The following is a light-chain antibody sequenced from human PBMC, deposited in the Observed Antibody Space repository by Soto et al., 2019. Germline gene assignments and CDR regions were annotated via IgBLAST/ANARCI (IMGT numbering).Light chain of an antibody. Sequence: DVVMTQSPLSLPVTLGQPASISCRSSQSLVSSNGNTYLNWFQQRQGQSPRRLVYKVSNRDAGVTDRFSGNGSGTDFPVKISRVEAEDVAVYYGMQDGHEHAFGPGTKREI. CDR2: KVS. CDR3: MQDGHEHA. J-gene: IGKJ2*01. V-gene: IGKV2-30*01. CDR1: QSLVSSNGNTY.